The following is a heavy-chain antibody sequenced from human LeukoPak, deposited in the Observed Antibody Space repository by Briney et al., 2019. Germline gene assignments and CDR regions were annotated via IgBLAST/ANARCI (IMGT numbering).Heavy chain of an antibody. Sequence: GGSLRLSCAASGFTFSNAWMSWVRQAPGKGLEWVGRIKSKTDGGTTDYAAPVKGRFTISRDDSKNTLYLQMNSLKTEDTAVYYCTTDQDLTHGLRPYYYGMDVWGQGTTVTVSS. CDR3: TTDQDLTHGLRPYYYGMDV. D-gene: IGHD2-15*01. CDR2: IKSKTDGGTT. CDR1: GFTFSNAW. J-gene: IGHJ6*02. V-gene: IGHV3-15*01.